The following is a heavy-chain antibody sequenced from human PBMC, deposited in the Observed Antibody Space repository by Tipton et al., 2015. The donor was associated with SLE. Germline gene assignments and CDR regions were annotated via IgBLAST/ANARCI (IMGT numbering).Heavy chain of an antibody. CDR3: ARDKPSYYDSSGLDY. D-gene: IGHD3-22*01. Sequence: SGFTFSTYAMSWVRQAPGKGLEWVSSISSSSSYIYYADSVKGRFTISRDNAKNSLYVQMNSLRAEDTAVYYCARDKPSYYDSSGLDYWGQGTLVTVSS. CDR1: GFTFSTYA. V-gene: IGHV3-21*01. CDR2: ISSSSSYI. J-gene: IGHJ4*02.